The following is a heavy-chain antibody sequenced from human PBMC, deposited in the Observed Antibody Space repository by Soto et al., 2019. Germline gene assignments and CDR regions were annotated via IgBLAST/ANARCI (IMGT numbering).Heavy chain of an antibody. Sequence: QVQLQESGPGLVKPSETLSLTCTVSGGSISSYYWSWIRQPPGRRLEWIGYIYYSGTTNYNPSRQCRVTMSVDTSKNQFSLKLSSVTAADTGVYYCARGPSYDISHALDVWGQGTTVTVSS. CDR3: ARGPSYDISHALDV. D-gene: IGHD3-9*01. CDR1: GGSISSYY. CDR2: IYYSGTT. J-gene: IGHJ6*02. V-gene: IGHV4-59*01.